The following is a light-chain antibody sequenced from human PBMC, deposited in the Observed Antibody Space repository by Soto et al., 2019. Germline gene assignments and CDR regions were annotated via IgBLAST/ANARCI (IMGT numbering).Light chain of an antibody. CDR3: QQYHNWWT. V-gene: IGKV3-15*01. J-gene: IGKJ1*01. CDR2: GAS. CDR1: QSVGSS. Sequence: EILVTQSPATLSVSPGERATLSCRASQSVGSSLAWYQQKPGQAPRLLIYGASTRVTSIPARFSGSGSGTEFTLTIRSLQSEDFAVYYCQQYHNWWTFGQGTKVDIK.